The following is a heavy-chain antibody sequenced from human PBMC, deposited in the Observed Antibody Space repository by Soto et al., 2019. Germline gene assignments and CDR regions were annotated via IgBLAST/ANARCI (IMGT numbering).Heavy chain of an antibody. V-gene: IGHV4-59*01. J-gene: IGHJ6*03. CDR3: ARVGGSDYYYYKDV. CDR1: GGSISTYF. D-gene: IGHD2-15*01. CDR2: IYYSGST. Sequence: SETLSLTCTVSGGSISTYFWSWIRQPPGKGLELIGYIYYSGSTNYNPSLKSRVTISVDTSKNQFSLKLSSVTAADTAVYYCARVGGSDYYYYKDVWGKGTTVTVSS.